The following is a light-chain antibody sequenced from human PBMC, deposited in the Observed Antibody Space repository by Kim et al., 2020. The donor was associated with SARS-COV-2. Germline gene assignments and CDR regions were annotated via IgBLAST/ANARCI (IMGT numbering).Light chain of an antibody. J-gene: IGKJ4*01. CDR2: AAS. Sequence: DIQMTQSPSSLSASVGDRVTITCRASQRISSYLNWYQQQPGKAPKLLIYAASSLQSGVPSRFSGSGSGTDFTLTISSLQPEDFATYYCQQSFTIPLLTFGGGTKVDIK. CDR1: QRISSY. V-gene: IGKV1-39*01. CDR3: QQSFTIPLLT.